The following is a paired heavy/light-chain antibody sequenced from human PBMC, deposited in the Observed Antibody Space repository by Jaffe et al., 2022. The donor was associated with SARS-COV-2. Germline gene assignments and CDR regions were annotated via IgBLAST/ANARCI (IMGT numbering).Heavy chain of an antibody. V-gene: IGHV3-15*01. J-gene: IGHJ4*02. Sequence: EVELVESGGGLGKPGGSLRLSCVASGFTFSNAWMSWVRQAPGKGLEWVGRIKSKADGGTTDYAAPVKGRFTISRNDSKNTLYLQMDSLKTEDTAVYYCTKQPIGRGYSYGFVDYWGQGTLVTVSS. CDR1: GFTFSNAW. CDR3: TKQPIGRGYSYGFVDY. D-gene: IGHD5-18*01. CDR2: IKSKADGGTT.
Light chain of an antibody. V-gene: IGKV4-1*01. CDR3: QQYYSTPYS. CDR2: WAS. CDR1: QSVLYSINNKNY. Sequence: DIVMTQSPDSLAVSLGERATINCKSSQSVLYSINNKNYLAWYQQKPGQPPKLLIYWASTRESGVPDRFSGSGSGTDFTLTISSLQAEDVAVYYCQQYYSTPYSFGQGTKLEIK. J-gene: IGKJ2*03.